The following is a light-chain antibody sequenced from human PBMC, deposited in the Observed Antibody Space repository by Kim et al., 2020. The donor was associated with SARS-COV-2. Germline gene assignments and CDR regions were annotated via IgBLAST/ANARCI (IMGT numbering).Light chain of an antibody. CDR3: ATRDDSVGGRV. Sequence: ELTQPPSASGTPGQRVTISCSGSSSNIGRNTVNWYQQFPGTAPKLLIYNNNQRPSGVPDRFSGSKSGTSASLAISGLQSEDEADYYCATRDDSVGGRVFGGGTQLTVL. J-gene: IGLJ3*02. CDR2: NNN. CDR1: SSNIGRNT. V-gene: IGLV1-44*01.